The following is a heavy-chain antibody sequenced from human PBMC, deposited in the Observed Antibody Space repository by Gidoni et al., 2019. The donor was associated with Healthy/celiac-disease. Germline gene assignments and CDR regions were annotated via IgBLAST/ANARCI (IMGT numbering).Heavy chain of an antibody. J-gene: IGHJ3*02. Sequence: QVQLQQWGAGLLKPSETLSLPCAVYGGSFSGYYWSWIRQPPGKGLEWIGEINHSGSTNYNPSLKSRVTISVDTSKNQFSLKLSSVTAADTAVYYCARVRSSGWYGVDAFDIWGQGTMVTVSS. V-gene: IGHV4-34*01. D-gene: IGHD6-19*01. CDR2: INHSGST. CDR3: ARVRSSGWYGVDAFDI. CDR1: GGSFSGYY.